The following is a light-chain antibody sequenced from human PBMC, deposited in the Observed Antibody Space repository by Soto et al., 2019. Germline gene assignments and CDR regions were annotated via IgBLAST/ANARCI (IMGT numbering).Light chain of an antibody. J-gene: IGLJ3*02. CDR2: DVS. V-gene: IGLV2-14*03. CDR1: SSDVGAYNY. CDR3: SSYTSSSTGV. Sequence: QSVLTQPASVSGSPGQSITISCTGTSSDVGAYNYVSWYQQHPGKAPKLMIYDVSSRPSGVSARFSGSKSGNTASLTISGLQAEEEADYYCSSYTSSSTGVFGGGTKLTVL.